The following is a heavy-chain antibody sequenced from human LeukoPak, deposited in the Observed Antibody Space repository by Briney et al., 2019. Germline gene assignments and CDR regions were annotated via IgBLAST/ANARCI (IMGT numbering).Heavy chain of an antibody. CDR2: ISYDGSNK. V-gene: IGHV3-30*04. Sequence: QPGRSLRLSCAASGFTFSSYAMHWVRQAPGKGLEWVAVISYDGSNKYYADSVKGRFTISRDNSKNTLYLQMNSLRAEDTAVYYCARVGYGIVGAIPGAFDIWGQGTMVTVSS. J-gene: IGHJ3*02. CDR1: GFTFSSYA. D-gene: IGHD1-26*01. CDR3: ARVGYGIVGAIPGAFDI.